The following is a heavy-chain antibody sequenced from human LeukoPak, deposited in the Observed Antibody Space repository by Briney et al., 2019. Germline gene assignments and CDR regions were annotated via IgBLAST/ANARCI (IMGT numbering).Heavy chain of an antibody. CDR3: ARVFVSGYDVLTGYFRAFDY. V-gene: IGHV3-48*03. D-gene: IGHD3-9*01. CDR1: GFIFSSYT. Sequence: GGSLRLSCAASGFIFSSYTINWVRQAPGKGLEWVSYISTTGNTKYYADSVQGRFTVSRDNGQSLLFLQMNSLRAGDTAIYYCARVFVSGYDVLTGYFRAFDYWGQGALVTVSS. CDR2: ISTTGNTK. J-gene: IGHJ4*02.